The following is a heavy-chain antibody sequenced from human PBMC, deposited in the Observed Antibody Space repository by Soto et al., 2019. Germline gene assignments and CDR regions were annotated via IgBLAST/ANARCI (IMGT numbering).Heavy chain of an antibody. V-gene: IGHV4-30-4*01. CDR1: GGSVTSDEDY. D-gene: IGHD5-18*01. CDR3: ATESGSTYGYFDH. CDR2: ISNSGST. Sequence: SETLSLTCTVSGGSVTSDEDYWTWIRQSPGKGLEWIGYISNSGSTGYNPSLKTRPSMSVDRSKNQFTLRLTSVTAADTAVYFCATESGSTYGYFDHWGQGTQVTVSS. J-gene: IGHJ4*02.